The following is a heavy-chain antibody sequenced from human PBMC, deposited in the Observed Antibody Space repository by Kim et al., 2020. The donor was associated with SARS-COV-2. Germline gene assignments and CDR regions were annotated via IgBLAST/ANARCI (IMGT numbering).Heavy chain of an antibody. Sequence: SETLSLTCAVYGGSFSGYYWSWIRQPPGKGLEWIGEINHSGSTNYNPSLKSRVTISVDTSKNQFSLKLSSVTAADTAVYYCARGLLHLYYYYYMDVWGKGTTVTVSS. D-gene: IGHD1-26*01. CDR3: ARGLLHLYYYYYMDV. J-gene: IGHJ6*03. CDR2: INHSGST. CDR1: GGSFSGYY. V-gene: IGHV4-34*01.